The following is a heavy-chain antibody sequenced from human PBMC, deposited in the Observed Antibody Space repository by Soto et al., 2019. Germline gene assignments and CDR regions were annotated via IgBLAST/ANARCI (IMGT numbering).Heavy chain of an antibody. Sequence: SETLSLTCTVSGGSTSSYYWSWIRQPPGKGLEWIGYIYYSGSTNYNPSLKSRVTISVDTSKNQFSLKLSSVTAADTAVYYCARAYHDLRSGPGMPVWAQGTTLTVS. V-gene: IGHV4-59*01. CDR3: ARAYHDLRSGPGMPV. CDR1: GGSTSSYY. J-gene: IGHJ6*02. CDR2: IYYSGST. D-gene: IGHD3-3*01.